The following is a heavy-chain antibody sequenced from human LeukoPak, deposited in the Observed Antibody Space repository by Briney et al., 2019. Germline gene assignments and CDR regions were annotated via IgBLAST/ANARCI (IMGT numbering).Heavy chain of an antibody. CDR3: ARHGTISSESYFDY. CDR1: GGSISSYY. CDR2: IYYSGST. J-gene: IGHJ4*02. Sequence: PSETLSLTCTVSGGSISSYYWSWIRQPPGKGLEWIGYIYYSGSTKYNPSLKSRVSISVDTSKNQFSLKLSSVTAADTAVYYCARHGTISSESYFDYWGQGALVTVSS. D-gene: IGHD1-14*01. V-gene: IGHV4-59*08.